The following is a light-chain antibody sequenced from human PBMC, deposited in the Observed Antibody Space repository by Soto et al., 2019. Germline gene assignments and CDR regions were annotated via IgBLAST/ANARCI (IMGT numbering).Light chain of an antibody. J-gene: IGKJ1*01. CDR1: QGIRND. CDR2: AAS. CDR3: LQDYNDPWT. Sequence: AIQMTQSPSSLSASVGDRVTITCRASQGIRNDLGWYQQKPGKAPKLLIYAASSLQSGVPSRFSGSGSGTDFTLTISSRQTEDFAPSYFLQDYNDPWTFGQGTKVEIK. V-gene: IGKV1-6*01.